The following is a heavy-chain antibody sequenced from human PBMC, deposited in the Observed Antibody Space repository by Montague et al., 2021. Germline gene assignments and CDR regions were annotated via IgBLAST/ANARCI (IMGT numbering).Heavy chain of an antibody. CDR2: MFYGGAT. CDR3: AKQDYFVSGTSYKGFDP. CDR1: SGSIFHAH. V-gene: IGHV4-59*08. J-gene: IGHJ5*02. Sequence: SETLSLTCTVSSGSIFHAHWSWVRQPPGKGLEWLGSMFYGGATSNNPSLKSRVTMSIDTSTNQFSLKLSVVTAADTAVYYCAKQDYFVSGTSYKGFDPWGQGLLVTVSS. D-gene: IGHD3-10*01.